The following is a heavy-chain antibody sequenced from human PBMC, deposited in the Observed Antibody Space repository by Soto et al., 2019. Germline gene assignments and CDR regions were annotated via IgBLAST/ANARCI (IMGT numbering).Heavy chain of an antibody. CDR1: GGTFSRYS. D-gene: IGHD2-2*01. J-gene: IGHJ6*02. V-gene: IGHV1-69*13. CDR2: IIPIFGIP. Sequence: SVKVSCKASGGTFSRYSITWVRQAPGHGLEWIGRIIPIFGIPTYAQKFQGRVTITADESTSTAYMELSSLRSDDTAVYYCAREDRDREAGLVPAAIDGMDVWGQGTTVTVSS. CDR3: AREDRDREAGLVPAAIDGMDV.